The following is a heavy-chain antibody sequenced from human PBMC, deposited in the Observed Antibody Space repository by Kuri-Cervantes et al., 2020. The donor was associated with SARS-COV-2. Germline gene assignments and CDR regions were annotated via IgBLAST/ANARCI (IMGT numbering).Heavy chain of an antibody. CDR3: ARDLLLPHTIFGVVHPEVYYYYYMDV. J-gene: IGHJ6*03. V-gene: IGHV4-4*07. D-gene: IGHD3-3*01. CDR1: GGSISSYY. CDR2: IYTSGST. Sequence: SETLSLTCTASGGSISSYYWSWIRQPAGKGLEWIGRIYTSGSTHYNPSLKSRVTMSVDTSKNQFSLKLSSVTAADTAVYYCARDLLLPHTIFGVVHPEVYYYYYMDVWGKGTTVTVSS.